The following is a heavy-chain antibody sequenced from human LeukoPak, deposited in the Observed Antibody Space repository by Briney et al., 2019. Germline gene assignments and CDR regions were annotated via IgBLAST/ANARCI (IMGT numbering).Heavy chain of an antibody. CDR1: GFTFSSYS. CDR2: ISSSSSYI. J-gene: IGHJ4*02. D-gene: IGHD6-13*01. Sequence: PGGSLRLSCAASGFTFSSYSMNWVRQAPGKGLKWVSSISSSSSYIYYADSVKGRFTISRDNAKNSLYLQMNSLRAEDTAVYYCAREPLAAAKIREKRYYFDYWGQGTLVTVSS. V-gene: IGHV3-21*01. CDR3: AREPLAAAKIREKRYYFDY.